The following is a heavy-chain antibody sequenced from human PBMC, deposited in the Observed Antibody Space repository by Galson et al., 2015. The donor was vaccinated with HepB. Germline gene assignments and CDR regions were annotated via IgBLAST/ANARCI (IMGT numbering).Heavy chain of an antibody. CDR1: GYTFNDYY. J-gene: IGHJ4*02. D-gene: IGHD3-10*01. Sequence: SVKVSCKASGYTFNDYYIHWVRQAPGQGLEWMGWLNPSTGVTKCAQKFQGTVTMARDTSISTAYMELSGLTSDDTAVYYFVRDGSFDSWGQGTLIIVSS. CDR2: LNPSTGVT. V-gene: IGHV1-2*02. CDR3: VRDGSFDS.